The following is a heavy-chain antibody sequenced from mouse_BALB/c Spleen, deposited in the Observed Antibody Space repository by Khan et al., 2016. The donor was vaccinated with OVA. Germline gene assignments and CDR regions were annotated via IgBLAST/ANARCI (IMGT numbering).Heavy chain of an antibody. CDR2: ISYSGST. CDR3: ARDGSRYNYAMDY. J-gene: IGHJ4*01. D-gene: IGHD2-3*01. V-gene: IGHV3-2*02. Sequence: EVQLQESGPGLVKPSQSLSLTCTVTGYSITSDYAWNWIRQFPGNKLEWMGYISYSGSTNYNPALKSRISINRDTSKNPFFLQLNSVTTEDTATYYCARDGSRYNYAMDYWGQGTSVTVSS. CDR1: GYSITSDYA.